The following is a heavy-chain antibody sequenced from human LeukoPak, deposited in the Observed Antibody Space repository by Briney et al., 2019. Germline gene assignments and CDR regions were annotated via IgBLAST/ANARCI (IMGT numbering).Heavy chain of an antibody. D-gene: IGHD1-26*01. CDR2: INPYNGHT. V-gene: IGHV1-18*01. Sequence: ASVKVSCKASGYTFTSYGVTWVRQAPGQGLEWMGWINPYNGHTNHTQKLQGRVTMTTDTSTSTAYMELRSLRSDDTAVYYCAREYIVGATIYYFDYWGQGTLVTVSS. J-gene: IGHJ4*02. CDR1: GYTFTSYG. CDR3: AREYIVGATIYYFDY.